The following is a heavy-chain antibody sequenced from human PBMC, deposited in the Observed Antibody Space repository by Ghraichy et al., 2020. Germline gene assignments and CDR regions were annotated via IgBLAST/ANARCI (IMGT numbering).Heavy chain of an antibody. V-gene: IGHV3-30*02. D-gene: IGHD6-19*01. CDR2: IRVDGSSK. CDR3: ATDSRGWTYYFND. CDR1: GIAFSTWG. J-gene: IGHJ4*02. Sequence: GGSLRLSCAASGIAFSTWGMHWVRQTPGKGLEWVAFIRVDGSSKYYGDFTKGRFTISRDNSKNTLYLQINSLRPEDTAVYYCATDSRGWTYYFNDWGQGTLVTVSS.